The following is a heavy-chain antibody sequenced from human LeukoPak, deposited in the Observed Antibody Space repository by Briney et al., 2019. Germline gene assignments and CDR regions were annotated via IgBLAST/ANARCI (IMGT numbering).Heavy chain of an antibody. Sequence: GGSLRLSCAASEFIFSSYWMHWVRQAPGKGLVWVSRISSDGSSTTYTDSVKGRFTVSRDNAKNTLYLQMNSLRAEDTAVYYCGRVRGGYYTDYWGQGTLVTVSS. CDR2: ISSDGSST. D-gene: IGHD3-3*01. J-gene: IGHJ4*02. CDR3: GRVRGGYYTDY. CDR1: EFIFSSYW. V-gene: IGHV3-74*03.